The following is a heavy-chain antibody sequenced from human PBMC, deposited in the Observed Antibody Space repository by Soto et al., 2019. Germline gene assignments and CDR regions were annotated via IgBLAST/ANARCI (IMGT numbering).Heavy chain of an antibody. Sequence: GGSLRLSCAASGFTFSSYGMHWVRQAPGKGLEWVAVISYDGSNKYYADSVKGRFTISRDNSKNTLYLQMNSLRAEDTAVYYCAKDSAGGGVDYWGQGTLVTVSS. J-gene: IGHJ4*02. V-gene: IGHV3-30*18. CDR1: GFTFSSYG. CDR2: ISYDGSNK. D-gene: IGHD3-16*01. CDR3: AKDSAGGGVDY.